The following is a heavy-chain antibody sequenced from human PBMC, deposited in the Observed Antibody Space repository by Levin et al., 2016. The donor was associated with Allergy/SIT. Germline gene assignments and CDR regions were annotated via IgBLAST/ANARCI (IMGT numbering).Heavy chain of an antibody. CDR2: IKQDGSEK. Sequence: VRQAPGKGLEWVANIKQDGSEKYYVDSVKGRFTISRDNAKNSLYLQMNSLRAEDTAVYYCARDDGYSSSWYYYYYGMDVWGQGTTVTVSS. D-gene: IGHD6-13*01. CDR3: ARDDGYSSSWYYYYYGMDV. V-gene: IGHV3-7*03. J-gene: IGHJ6*02.